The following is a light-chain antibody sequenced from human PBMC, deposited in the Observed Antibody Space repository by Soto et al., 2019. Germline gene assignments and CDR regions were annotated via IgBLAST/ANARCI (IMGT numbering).Light chain of an antibody. CDR2: AAS. V-gene: IGKV1-27*01. CDR1: QGIANY. J-gene: IGKJ3*01. CDR3: QKYNWPPFT. Sequence: DIQMTQSPSSLGASVGDRVTISCRASQGIANYLAWYQQKPGEVPKLLIFAASTMHSGVSSRCTGSASGTEFTLTISSLQPEDVATYYCQKYNWPPFTFGPGTKVEIK.